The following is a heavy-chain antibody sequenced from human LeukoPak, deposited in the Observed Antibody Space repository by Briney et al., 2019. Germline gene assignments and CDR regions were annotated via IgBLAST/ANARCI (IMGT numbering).Heavy chain of an antibody. CDR2: IYYSGTT. Sequence: SETLSLTCTASGGSTSSDYWSWIRQPPGKGLEWIGYIYYSGTTNYNPSLKSRVTISVDTSKNQFSLKLSSVTAADTAVYFCARGAWYFDLWGRGTLVTVSS. CDR1: GGSTSSDY. V-gene: IGHV4-59*01. CDR3: ARGAWYFDL. J-gene: IGHJ2*01.